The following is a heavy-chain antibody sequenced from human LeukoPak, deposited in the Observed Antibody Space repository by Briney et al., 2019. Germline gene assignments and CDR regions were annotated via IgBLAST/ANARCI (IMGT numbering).Heavy chain of an antibody. CDR3: ARKFLGYCSSTSCLYGMDV. CDR1: GYTFTSYG. V-gene: IGHV1-18*04. CDR2: ISAYNGNT. Sequence: ASVKVSCKASGYTFTSYGISWVRQAPGQGLEWMGWISAYNGNTNYAQKLQGRVTMTTDTSTSTAYMELRGLRSDDTAVYYCARKFLGYCSSTSCLYGMDVWGKGTTVTVSS. J-gene: IGHJ6*04. D-gene: IGHD2-2*01.